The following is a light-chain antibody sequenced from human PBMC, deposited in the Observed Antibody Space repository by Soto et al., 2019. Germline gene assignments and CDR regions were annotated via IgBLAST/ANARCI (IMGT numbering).Light chain of an antibody. CDR2: EDN. J-gene: IGLJ2*01. CDR3: CSYAGVSTSVV. V-gene: IGLV2-23*01. Sequence: QSALTQTASVSGSPGQSITISCTGTSSDVGNYNLVSWYQQHPGKAPKLMIYEDNKRPSGVSNRFSGSKSGNTASLTISGLQAEDEADYYCCSYAGVSTSVVFGGGTKLTVL. CDR1: SSDVGNYNL.